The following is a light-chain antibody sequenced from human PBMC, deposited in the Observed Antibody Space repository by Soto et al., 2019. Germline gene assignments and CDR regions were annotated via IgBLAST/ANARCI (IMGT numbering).Light chain of an antibody. CDR2: DAS. CDR1: QSISSW. CDR3: QQYNSYSRT. V-gene: IGKV1-5*01. Sequence: DIQMTQSPSTLSASVGDRVTITCRASQSISSWFAWYQQKPGKATKLLIYDASSLESGVPSRFSGSGSGTEFTLTISSLQPDDFATYYCQQYNSYSRTFGQGTKVDI. J-gene: IGKJ1*01.